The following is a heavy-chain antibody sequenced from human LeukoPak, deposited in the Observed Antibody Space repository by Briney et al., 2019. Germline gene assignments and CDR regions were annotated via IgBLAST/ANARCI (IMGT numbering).Heavy chain of an antibody. J-gene: IGHJ4*02. V-gene: IGHV4-34*01. CDR1: GGSFSGYY. CDR3: ARGGDHSSLDY. Sequence: SETLSLTCAVYGGSFSGYYWSWIRQPPGKGLEWIGEINHSGSTNYNPSLKSRVTISVDTSKNQFSLKLSSVTAADTAVYYCARGGDHSSLDYWGQGTLVTVSS. CDR2: INHSGST. D-gene: IGHD6-19*01.